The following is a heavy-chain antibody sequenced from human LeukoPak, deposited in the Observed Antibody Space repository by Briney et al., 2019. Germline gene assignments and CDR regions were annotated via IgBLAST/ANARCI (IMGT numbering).Heavy chain of an antibody. CDR3: ARDEKSGYFVY. V-gene: IGHV3-7*03. CDR1: GFTFSSYW. CDR2: IEEDGSMK. Sequence: GGSLSLSCAASGFTFSSYWMSWVRQAPGRGLEWVANIEEDGSMKQYADSVRGRFTISRDKAKMSLYLQMISLKAEDAAVYYCARDEKSGYFVYWGQGILVTVSS. D-gene: IGHD3-22*01. J-gene: IGHJ4*02.